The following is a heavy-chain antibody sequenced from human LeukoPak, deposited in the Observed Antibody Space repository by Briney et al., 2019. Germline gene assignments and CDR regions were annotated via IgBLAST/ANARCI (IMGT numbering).Heavy chain of an antibody. V-gene: IGHV3-64*01. CDR3: ASGKKWLPDY. CDR2: ISSNGGST. Sequence: PGGSLRLSCAASGFTFSSYAMHWVRQAPGKGLEYVSAISSNGGSTYYANSVKGRFTISRDNSKNTLYLQMGSLRAEDMAVYYCASGKKWLPDYWGQGTLVTVSS. J-gene: IGHJ4*02. CDR1: GFTFSSYA. D-gene: IGHD3-22*01.